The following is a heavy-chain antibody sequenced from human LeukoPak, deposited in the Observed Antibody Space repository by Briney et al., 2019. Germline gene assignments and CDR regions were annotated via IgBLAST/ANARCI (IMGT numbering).Heavy chain of an antibody. CDR3: ARSGSSSWYGGSWFDP. CDR2: IYYSGST. CDR1: GGSISSSSYY. V-gene: IGHV4-39*01. J-gene: IGHJ5*02. D-gene: IGHD6-13*01. Sequence: PSETLSLTCTVSGGSISSSSYYWGWIRQPPGKGLEWNGSIYYSGSTYYNPSLKSRVTISVDTSKNQFSLKLSSVTAADTAVYYCARSGSSSWYGGSWFDPWGQGTLVTVSS.